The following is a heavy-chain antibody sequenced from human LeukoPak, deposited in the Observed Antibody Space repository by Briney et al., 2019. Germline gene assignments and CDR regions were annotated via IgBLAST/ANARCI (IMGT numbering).Heavy chain of an antibody. CDR2: ISSSSSYI. Sequence: GGSLRLSCAASGFTFSSYSMNWVRQAPGKGLEWVSSISSSSSYIYYADSVKGRFTISRDNAKNSLYLQMNSLRAEDTAVYYCARADSSGWKLDYWGRGTLVTVSS. J-gene: IGHJ4*02. CDR3: ARADSSGWKLDY. CDR1: GFTFSSYS. V-gene: IGHV3-21*01. D-gene: IGHD6-19*01.